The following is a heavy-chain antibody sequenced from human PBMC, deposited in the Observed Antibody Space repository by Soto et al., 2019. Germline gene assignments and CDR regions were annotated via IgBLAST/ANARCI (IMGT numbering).Heavy chain of an antibody. CDR1: GFTFINAW. J-gene: IGHJ4*02. D-gene: IGHD2-15*01. CDR3: TTIAVVTPGFDY. Sequence: EVQLVESGGGLVKPGGSLRLSCSASGFTFINAWMGWVRQAPGKGLEWVGRVRSKTEGGTIDYATPMKGRFTISRDESQNTLYLQMTSLRTEDTAVYYCTTIAVVTPGFDYWGQGTRVTVSS. V-gene: IGHV3-15*01. CDR2: VRSKTEGGTI.